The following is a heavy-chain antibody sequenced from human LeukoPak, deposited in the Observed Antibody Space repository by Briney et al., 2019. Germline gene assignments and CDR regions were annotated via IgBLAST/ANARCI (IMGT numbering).Heavy chain of an antibody. V-gene: IGHV1-18*01. CDR1: GYTFTSYG. CDR2: ISAYNGNT. D-gene: IGHD6-13*01. CDR3: ARERYGDSGSWYPDY. J-gene: IGHJ4*02. Sequence: ASVKVSCKASGYTFTSYGISWVRQAPGQGLEWMGWISAYNGNTNYAQKLQGRVTMTTDTSTSTAYMELRSLRSDDTAVYYCARERYGDSGSWYPDYWGQGTLVTVSS.